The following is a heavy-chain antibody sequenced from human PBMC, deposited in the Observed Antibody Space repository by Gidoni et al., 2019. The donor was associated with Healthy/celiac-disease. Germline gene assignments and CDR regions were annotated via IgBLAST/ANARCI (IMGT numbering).Heavy chain of an antibody. CDR2: IYHSGST. Sequence: QVQLQESGPGLVKPSETLSLTCTVSGYSISSGYYWGWIRQPPGKGLEWIGSIYHSGSTYYNPSLKSRVTISVDTSKNQFSLKLSSVTAADTAVYYCARDGIRFGFDPWGQGTLVTVSS. V-gene: IGHV4-38-2*02. J-gene: IGHJ5*02. CDR1: GYSISSGYY. CDR3: ARDGIRFGFDP. D-gene: IGHD3-3*01.